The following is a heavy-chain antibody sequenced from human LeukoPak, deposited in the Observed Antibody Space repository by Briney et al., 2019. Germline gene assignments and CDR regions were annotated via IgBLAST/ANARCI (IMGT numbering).Heavy chain of an antibody. J-gene: IGHJ4*02. CDR3: VRVGRGGYNQFDY. CDR1: GGSITSSSYY. V-gene: IGHV4-61*01. D-gene: IGHD5-24*01. Sequence: SETLSLTCSVSGGSITSSSYYWTWIRQPPGKGLEWIGYIYYSGSTNYNPSLKSRVTISVDTSKNQFSLKLRSVTAADTAVYYCVRVGRGGYNQFDYWGQGTLVTVSS. CDR2: IYYSGST.